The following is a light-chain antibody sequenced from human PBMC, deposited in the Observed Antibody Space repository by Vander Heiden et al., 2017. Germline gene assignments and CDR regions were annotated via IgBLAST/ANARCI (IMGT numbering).Light chain of an antibody. Sequence: QSAQTHPRSVSGSPGQSVTIDSTGTSRDVGGYNYVSWHQKHPGKAPKLMINDVSKRPSGVPDRFSGSKSGNTASLNISGLQAEEEADYYCCSYAGSNTYVFGTGTKVTVL. CDR1: SRDVGGYNY. V-gene: IGLV2-11*01. CDR3: CSYAGSNTYV. CDR2: DVS. J-gene: IGLJ1*01.